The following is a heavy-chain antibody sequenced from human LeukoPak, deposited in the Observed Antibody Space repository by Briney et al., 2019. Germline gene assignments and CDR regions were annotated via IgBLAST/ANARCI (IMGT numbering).Heavy chain of an antibody. D-gene: IGHD3-10*01. CDR1: GFTFSNAW. V-gene: IGHV3-15*01. CDR2: IKSKTDGGTT. J-gene: IGHJ4*02. CDR3: TTEKVYYGSESLFDY. Sequence: GGSLRLSCAASGFTFSNAWMSWVRQAPGKGLEWVGRIKSKTDGGTTDYAAPVKGRFTISRDDSKNTLYLQMNSLKTEDTAVYYCTTEKVYYGSESLFDYWGQGTLVTVSS.